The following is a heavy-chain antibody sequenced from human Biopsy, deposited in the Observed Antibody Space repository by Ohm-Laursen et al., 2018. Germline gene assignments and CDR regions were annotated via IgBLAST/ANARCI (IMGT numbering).Heavy chain of an antibody. V-gene: IGHV3-23*01. D-gene: IGHD3-9*01. CDR2: ITTDSGRI. Sequence: SLRLSCAASGFTLSDGMTWVRQAPGKGLEWVSSITTDSGRIFYADSVRSRFTISRDNSKNTLYLQMNSLRAEDTAEYYCARHLRYNDYWGQGTLVTVSS. CDR3: ARHLRYNDY. CDR1: GFTLSDG. J-gene: IGHJ4*02.